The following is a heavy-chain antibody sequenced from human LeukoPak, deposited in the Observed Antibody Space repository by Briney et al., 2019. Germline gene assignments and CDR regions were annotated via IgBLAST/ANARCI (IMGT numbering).Heavy chain of an antibody. J-gene: IGHJ4*02. CDR2: ISGSGGST. V-gene: IGHV3-23*01. D-gene: IGHD5-24*01. CDR1: GFTFSDYA. Sequence: GGSLRLSCVVSGFTFSDYAMSWVRQAPGKGLEWVSTISGSGGSTYYADSVKGRFTISRDNAKNSLYLQMNSLRAEDTALYYCAKERSGFDYWGQGTLVTVSS. CDR3: AKERSGFDY.